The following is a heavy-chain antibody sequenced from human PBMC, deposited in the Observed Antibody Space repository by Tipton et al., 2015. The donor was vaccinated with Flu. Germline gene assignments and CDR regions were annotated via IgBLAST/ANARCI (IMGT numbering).Heavy chain of an antibody. CDR3: ARAGSSWYRGWYFDL. CDR1: GGSISSYY. CDR2: IYYSGST. V-gene: IGHV4-59*01. J-gene: IGHJ2*01. D-gene: IGHD6-13*01. Sequence: TLSLTCTVSGGSISSYYWSWIRQPPGKGLEWIGYIYYSGSTNYNPPLKSRVTISVDTSKNQFSLKLSSVTAADTAVYYCARAGSSWYRGWYFDLWGRGTLVTVSS.